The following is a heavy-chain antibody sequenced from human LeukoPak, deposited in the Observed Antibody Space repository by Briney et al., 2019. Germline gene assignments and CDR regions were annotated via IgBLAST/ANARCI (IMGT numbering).Heavy chain of an antibody. CDR1: GGSISSYY. V-gene: IGHV4-59*01. J-gene: IGHJ6*02. CDR3: ARADSYGLYGMDV. D-gene: IGHD5-18*01. CDR2: IYYSGST. Sequence: TSETLSLTCTVSGGSISSYYWSWIRQPPWKGLEWIGYIYYSGSTNYNPSLQSRVTISVDTSKNQFSLKLSSVTAADTAVYYCARADSYGLYGMDVWGQGTTVTVSS.